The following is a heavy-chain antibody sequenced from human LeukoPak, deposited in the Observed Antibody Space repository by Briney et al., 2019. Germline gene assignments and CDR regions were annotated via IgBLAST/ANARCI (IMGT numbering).Heavy chain of an antibody. J-gene: IGHJ6*02. Sequence: ASVKVSCKVSGYTLTELSMHWVRQAPGKGLEWMGGFDPEDGETIYAQKFQGRVTMTEDTSTDTAYMELSSLRSEDTAVYYCATGESSGNSWHYYYYGMDVWGQGTTVTVSS. V-gene: IGHV1-24*01. D-gene: IGHD4-23*01. CDR1: GYTLTELS. CDR2: FDPEDGET. CDR3: ATGESSGNSWHYYYYGMDV.